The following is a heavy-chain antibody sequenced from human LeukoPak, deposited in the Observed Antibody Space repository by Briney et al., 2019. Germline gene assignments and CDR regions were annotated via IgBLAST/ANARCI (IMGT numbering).Heavy chain of an antibody. CDR3: ARAHYYDSSGLDF. CDR1: GFTFSGYG. J-gene: IGHJ4*02. CDR2: IRYDGSNK. D-gene: IGHD3-22*01. V-gene: IGHV3-30*02. Sequence: GGSLRLSCAASGFTFSGYGMHWVRQAPGKGLEWVAFIRYDGSNKYYADSVKGRFTISRDNAKNSLYLQMNSLRAEDTAVYYCARAHYYDSSGLDFWGQGTLVTVSS.